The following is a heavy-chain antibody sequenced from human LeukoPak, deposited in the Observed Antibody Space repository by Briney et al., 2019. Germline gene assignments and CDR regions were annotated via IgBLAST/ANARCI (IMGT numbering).Heavy chain of an antibody. CDR2: IYTSGTT. V-gene: IGHV4-4*07. Sequence: SESLSLTCSVTGGSISSYYYWSWIRQPAGKGLEGIGRIYTSGTTKYNPSLKSRVTMSVGTSKNQLSLKLSSVTAADTAVYYCARVSDLGDWYFDLWGHGTLVTVSS. J-gene: IGHJ2*01. CDR3: ARVSDLGDWYFDL. CDR1: GGSISSYYY. D-gene: IGHD1-26*01.